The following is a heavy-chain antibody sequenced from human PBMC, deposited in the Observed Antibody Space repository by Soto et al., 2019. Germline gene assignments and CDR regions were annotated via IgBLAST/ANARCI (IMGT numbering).Heavy chain of an antibody. CDR2: TFHTGAT. V-gene: IGHV4-30-4*01. CDR3: ARAGHVGAARSCCHTF. D-gene: IGHD1-26*01. Sequence: QVQLQESGPGLVKPSQTLSLTCTVSGGSISSGFFFWSWLRQTPGKGLEWIGYTFHTGATHFNASLESLLSMSVDTSKNQFSMRLASVTAADTAVYYCARAGHVGAARSCCHTFWGQGVPVTVSS. J-gene: IGHJ4*02. CDR1: GGSISSGFFF.